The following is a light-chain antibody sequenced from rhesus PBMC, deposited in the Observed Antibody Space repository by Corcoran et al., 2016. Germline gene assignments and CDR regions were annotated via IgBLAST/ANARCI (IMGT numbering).Light chain of an antibody. J-gene: IGKJ4*01. CDR1: QGISSW. Sequence: DIQMTQSPSSLSASVGDTVTITCRASQGISSWLAWYPQKPGKAPKLLIYKASSLQSGVPSRLSGSGAGTDFTLTISSLQSEDFATYYCQQYSSRPLTFGGGTKVELK. V-gene: IGKV1-22*01. CDR2: KAS. CDR3: QQYSSRPLT.